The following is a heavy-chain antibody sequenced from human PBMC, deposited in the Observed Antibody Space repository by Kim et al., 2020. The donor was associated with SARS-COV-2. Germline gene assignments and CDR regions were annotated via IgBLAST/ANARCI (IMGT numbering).Heavy chain of an antibody. J-gene: IGHJ6*02. D-gene: IGHD6-19*01. V-gene: IGHV3-30*04. CDR2: ISFDGSNK. CDR3: ARVLSSGWTYYYYYGMDV. Sequence: GGSLRLSCAASGFTFSSYAMHWVRQAPGKGLEWVAVISFDGSNKYYADSVKGRFTISRDNSKNTLYLQMNSLRAEDTAVYYCARVLSSGWTYYYYYGMDVWGQGTTVTVSS. CDR1: GFTFSSYA.